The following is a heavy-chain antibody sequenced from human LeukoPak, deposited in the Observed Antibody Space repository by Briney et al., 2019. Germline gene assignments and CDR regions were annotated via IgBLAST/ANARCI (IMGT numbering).Heavy chain of an antibody. D-gene: IGHD2-2*01. V-gene: IGHV3-30*18. CDR1: GFTFSNYG. CDR3: AKERYCSSTSCYENYSYYGMDV. Sequence: GGSLRLSCAASGFTFSNYGMHWVRQAPGKGLEWVAVISYDGSKKYDADSVKGRFIISRANSKNTLYLQMNSLRAEDTAVYYCAKERYCSSTSCYENYSYYGMDVWGQGTTVTVSS. J-gene: IGHJ6*02. CDR2: ISYDGSKK.